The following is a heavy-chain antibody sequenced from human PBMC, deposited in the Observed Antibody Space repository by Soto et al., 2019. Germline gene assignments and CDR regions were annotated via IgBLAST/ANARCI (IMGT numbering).Heavy chain of an antibody. CDR2: IYYSGST. Sequence: PSETLSLTCTVSAGSISSYYWSWIRQPPGKGLEWIGYIYYSGSTNYNPSLKSRVTISVDTSKNQFSLYLTSVTAADTAVYYCAGGLGPYFFDYWGQGTLVTVSS. V-gene: IGHV4-59*01. J-gene: IGHJ4*02. CDR1: AGSISSYY. D-gene: IGHD3-16*01. CDR3: AGGLGPYFFDY.